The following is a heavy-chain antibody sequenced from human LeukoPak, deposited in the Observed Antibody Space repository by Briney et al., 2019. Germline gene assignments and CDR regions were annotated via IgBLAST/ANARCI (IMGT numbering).Heavy chain of an antibody. CDR1: GFTFTDYY. D-gene: IGHD3-9*01. J-gene: IGHJ5*02. V-gene: IGHV3-11*04. Sequence: GSLRLSCATSGFTFTDYYMTWIRQAPGKGLEWISYISVSGTTMYYADSVKGRFTISRDNSKNTLYLQMNSLRAEDTAVYYCARPSEGSYDIPLDSPGNWFDPWGQGTLVTVSS. CDR2: ISVSGTTM. CDR3: ARPSEGSYDIPLDSPGNWFDP.